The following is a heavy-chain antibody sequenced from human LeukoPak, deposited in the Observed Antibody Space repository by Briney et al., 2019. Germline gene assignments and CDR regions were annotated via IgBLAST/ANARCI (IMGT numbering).Heavy chain of an antibody. CDR2: INWNGGST. CDR1: GFTFDDYG. V-gene: IGHV3-20*04. Sequence: GGSLRLSCAASGFTFDDYGMSWVRQAPGKGLEWVSGINWNGGSTGYADSVKGRFTISRDNAKNSLYLQMNSLRAEDTAVYYCAKDRRDTASGVDYWGQGTLVTVSS. J-gene: IGHJ4*02. CDR3: AKDRRDTASGVDY. D-gene: IGHD5-18*01.